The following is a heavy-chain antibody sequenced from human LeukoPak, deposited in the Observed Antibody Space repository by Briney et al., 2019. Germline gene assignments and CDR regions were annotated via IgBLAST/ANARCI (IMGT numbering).Heavy chain of an antibody. CDR3: ARVQGYCSGGICFGTRWDFEY. CDR2: INPKSGGT. Sequence: ASVKVPCKASGYTFSAFYIHWVRQAPGQGLEWMGWINPKSGGTNYAQKFQGKITMTRDTSISTAYMELNRLRSDDTAVYYCARVQGYCSGGICFGTRWDFEYWGQGTLVTVSS. J-gene: IGHJ4*02. V-gene: IGHV1-2*02. CDR1: GYTFSAFY. D-gene: IGHD2-15*01.